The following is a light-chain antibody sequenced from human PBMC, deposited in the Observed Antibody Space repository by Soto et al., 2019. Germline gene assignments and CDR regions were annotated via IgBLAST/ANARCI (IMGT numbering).Light chain of an antibody. J-gene: IGLJ3*02. Sequence: QSALTQPASVSGSPGQSITISCTGTSSDVGGYNYVSWYQQHPGKAPKLIIYEVINRPSGVSNRFSGSKSGNTASLTISGLQAEDEADYYCSSYTSSGTWVFGGGTQLTVL. CDR3: SSYTSSGTWV. CDR2: EVI. V-gene: IGLV2-14*01. CDR1: SSDVGGYNY.